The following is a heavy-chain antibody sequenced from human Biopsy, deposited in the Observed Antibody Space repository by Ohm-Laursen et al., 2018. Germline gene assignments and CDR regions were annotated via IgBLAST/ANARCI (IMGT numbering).Heavy chain of an antibody. J-gene: IGHJ2*01. CDR3: AGAGYNPDWNFDL. Sequence: TLSLTCTVSGGSISSGGSYWSWIRQRPGKGLEWIGYIFNSANTYYNPSLKNLITISGDTSKNQFSLKLNSVTAADTAVYYCAGAGYNPDWNFDLWGRGTRVTVSS. D-gene: IGHD5-24*01. CDR2: IFNSANT. V-gene: IGHV4-31*01. CDR1: GGSISSGGSY.